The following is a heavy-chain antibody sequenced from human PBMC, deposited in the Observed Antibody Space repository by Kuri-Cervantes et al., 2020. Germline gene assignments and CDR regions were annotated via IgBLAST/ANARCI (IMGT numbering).Heavy chain of an antibody. CDR2: IYDSGST. V-gene: IGHV4-38-2*02. Sequence: SETLSLTCAVSGYSISSGYYWGWIRLHPGKGLEWIGSIYDSGSTYYNPSLKSRVTISVDTSKNQFSLKLSSVTAAATAVYSCARDGCSSTSCYYFSAFDIWGQGTMVTVSS. J-gene: IGHJ3*02. D-gene: IGHD2-2*01. CDR3: ARDGCSSTSCYYFSAFDI. CDR1: GYSISSGYY.